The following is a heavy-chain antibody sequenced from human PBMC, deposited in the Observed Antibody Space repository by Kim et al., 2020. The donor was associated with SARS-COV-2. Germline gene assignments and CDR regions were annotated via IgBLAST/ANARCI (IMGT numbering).Heavy chain of an antibody. V-gene: IGHV3-74*01. Sequence: GGSLRLSCAASGFTFSNYWMHWVRQAPGKGLVWVSRVASDGSSTSYADPVKGRFTISRDNAKNTLYLQMNSLRAEDTAVYYCASGSSSPTNYGMDVWGQG. J-gene: IGHJ6*02. CDR1: GFTFSNYW. D-gene: IGHD6-6*01. CDR3: ASGSSSPTNYGMDV. CDR2: VASDGSST.